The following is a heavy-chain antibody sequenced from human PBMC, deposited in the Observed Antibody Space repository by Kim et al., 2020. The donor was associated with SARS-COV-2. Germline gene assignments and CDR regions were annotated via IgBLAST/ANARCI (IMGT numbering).Heavy chain of an antibody. J-gene: IGHJ6*02. CDR3: ARLGLDIVVVPAAHYYGMDV. D-gene: IGHD2-2*03. Sequence: GESLKISCKGSGYSFTSYWISWVRQMPGKGLEWMGRIDPSDSYTNYSPSFQGHVTISADKSISTAYLQWSSLKASDTAMYYCARLGLDIVVVPAAHYYGMDVWGQGITVTVSS. V-gene: IGHV5-10-1*01. CDR1: GYSFTSYW. CDR2: IDPSDSYT.